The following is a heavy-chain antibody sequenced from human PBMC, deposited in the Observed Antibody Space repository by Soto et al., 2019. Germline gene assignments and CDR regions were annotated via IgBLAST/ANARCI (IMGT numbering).Heavy chain of an antibody. CDR1: GGSFSAYY. Sequence: SETLSLTCAVYGGSFSAYYWSWIRQPPVNGLEWIGEINHSGGTSYNPSLKSRVTISVDTSKSQFSLKLTSVTAADTAVYYCARTDVYTSQGGYFDYWGQGTLVTVSS. CDR3: ARTDVYTSQGGYFDY. CDR2: INHSGGT. V-gene: IGHV4-34*01. D-gene: IGHD1-20*01. J-gene: IGHJ4*02.